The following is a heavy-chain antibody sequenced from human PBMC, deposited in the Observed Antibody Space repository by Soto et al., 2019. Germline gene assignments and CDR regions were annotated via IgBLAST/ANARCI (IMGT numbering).Heavy chain of an antibody. CDR2: SNAGNGNT. D-gene: IGHD3-9*01. Sequence: QVQLVQSGAEVKKPGASVKVSCKASGYTFPRYAMNWVRQAPGQSPEWMGWSNAGNGNTKYLQRCQGRVTITRDTSASTAYMELSSLTSEDTAVYYCARRGALTSYYYGYYFDYWGQGTLVTVSS. J-gene: IGHJ4*02. CDR3: ARRGALTSYYYGYYFDY. CDR1: GYTFPRYA. V-gene: IGHV1-3*01.